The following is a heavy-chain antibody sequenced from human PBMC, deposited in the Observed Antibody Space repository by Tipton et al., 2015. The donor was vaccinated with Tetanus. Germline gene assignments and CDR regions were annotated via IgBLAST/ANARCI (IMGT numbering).Heavy chain of an antibody. D-gene: IGHD6-6*01. CDR2: ISYSGRT. Sequence: TLSLTCIVSGGSMSGSGHYGAWVRQSPGKGLEWIGSISYSGRTYYSPSLKSRVTMSVDTSKKDFSVRLGSVTAADTAVYYCARDQGGGRVVRLNWFDPWGQGTLVAVSS. CDR3: ARDQGGGRVVRLNWFDP. J-gene: IGHJ5*02. CDR1: GGSMSGSGHY. V-gene: IGHV4-39*02.